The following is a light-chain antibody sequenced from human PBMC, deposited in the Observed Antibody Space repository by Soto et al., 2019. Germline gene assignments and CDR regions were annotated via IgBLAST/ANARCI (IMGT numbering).Light chain of an antibody. CDR3: HKSYNWPRVT. V-gene: IGKV3-11*01. Sequence: EIVLPQSPATLSLSPGARVPLSCRASQSVSNSLAWYQQKPGQPPRLLIYDVSNRATGIPARFSGSGSGTDFTLTITSLEPEDLAVYFCHKSYNWPRVTVGKGTRLEIK. CDR1: QSVSNS. J-gene: IGKJ5*01. CDR2: DVS.